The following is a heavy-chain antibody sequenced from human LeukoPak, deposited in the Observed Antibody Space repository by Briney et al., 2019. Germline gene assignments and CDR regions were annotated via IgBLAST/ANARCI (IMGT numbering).Heavy chain of an antibody. CDR2: ISSSSSTI. J-gene: IGHJ4*02. CDR1: GFTFSSYS. Sequence: PGGSLRLSXAASGFTFSSYSMNWVRQAPGKGLEWVSYISSSSSTIYYAASVKGRLTISRDNAKNSLYLQMNSLRAEDTAVYYCARGFSTLCYDYWGQGTLVTVSS. D-gene: IGHD5-18*01. V-gene: IGHV3-48*01. CDR3: ARGFSTLCYDY.